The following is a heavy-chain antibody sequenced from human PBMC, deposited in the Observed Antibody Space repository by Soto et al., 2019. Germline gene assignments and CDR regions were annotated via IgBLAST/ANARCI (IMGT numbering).Heavy chain of an antibody. J-gene: IGHJ4*02. D-gene: IGHD3-9*01. CDR1: GGSISSYF. Sequence: SETLSLTCTVSGGSISSYFWSWIRQPPGKGLEWIGYIYYTGSTNYNPSLKSRVTISVDTSKNQFSLKLSSVTAADSAVLYCARGYDILPGYLPFDYWGQGTLVTVSS. CDR2: IYYTGST. CDR3: ARGYDILPGYLPFDY. V-gene: IGHV4-59*01.